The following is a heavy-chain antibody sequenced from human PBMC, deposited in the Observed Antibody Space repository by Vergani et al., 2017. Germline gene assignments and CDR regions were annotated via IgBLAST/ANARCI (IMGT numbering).Heavy chain of an antibody. CDR3: ARDLLWFSSSYDY. J-gene: IGHJ4*02. V-gene: IGHV3-21*01. CDR2: ISSSSSYI. Sequence: VQLVESGGGVVQPGRSLRLSCAASGFTFSSYSMNWVRQAPGKGLEWVSSISSSSSYIYYADSVKGRFTISRDNAKNSLYLQMNSLRAEDTAVYYCARDLLWFSSSYDYWGQGTLVTVSS. CDR1: GFTFSSYS. D-gene: IGHD6-6*01.